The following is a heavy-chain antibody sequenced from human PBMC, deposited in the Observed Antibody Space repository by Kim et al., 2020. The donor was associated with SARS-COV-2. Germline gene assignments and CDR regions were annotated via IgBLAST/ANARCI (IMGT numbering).Heavy chain of an antibody. Sequence: TNYADSVKGRFTISRDNAKNSLYLQMNSLRAEDTAVYYCARISGWYVFDYWGQGTLVTVSS. J-gene: IGHJ4*02. V-gene: IGHV3-11*06. CDR3: ARISGWYVFDY. D-gene: IGHD6-19*01. CDR2: T.